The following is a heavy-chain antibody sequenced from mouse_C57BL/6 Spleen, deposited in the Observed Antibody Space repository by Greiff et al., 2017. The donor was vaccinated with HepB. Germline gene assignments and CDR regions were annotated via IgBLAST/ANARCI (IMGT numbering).Heavy chain of an antibody. J-gene: IGHJ3*01. CDR3: ARGGSWFAY. CDR1: GYTFTSYW. V-gene: IGHV1-61*01. Sequence: QVQLQQPGAELVRPGSSVKLSCKASGYTFTSYWMDWVKQRPGQGLEWIGNIYPSDSETHYNQKFKDKATLTVDKSSITAYMQLSSLTSEGSAVYYCARGGSWFAYWGQGTLVTVSA. CDR2: IYPSDSET.